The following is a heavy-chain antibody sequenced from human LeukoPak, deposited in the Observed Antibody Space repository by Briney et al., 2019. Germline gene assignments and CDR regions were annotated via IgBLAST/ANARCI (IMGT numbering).Heavy chain of an antibody. Sequence: SVKVSCETSGGTFSSYAISWVRQAPGQGLEWMGGIILIFGTRTYAQKFQGRVTITTDESTSTAYMELSSLRSEDTAVYYCARDHGRDQHSPQAYYYFYYYMDVWDKGTTVTVSS. J-gene: IGHJ6*03. CDR1: GGTFSSYA. CDR3: ARDHGRDQHSPQAYYYFYYYMDV. CDR2: IILIFGTR. D-gene: IGHD2-2*01. V-gene: IGHV1-69*05.